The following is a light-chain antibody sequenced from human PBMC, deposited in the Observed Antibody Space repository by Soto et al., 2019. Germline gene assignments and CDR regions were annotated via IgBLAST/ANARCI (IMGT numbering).Light chain of an antibody. V-gene: IGKV1-5*02. CDR2: DAS. CDR1: QSLRTR. CDR3: QQYSVYWT. Sequence: DIQMTQSPSSLSASVGDRVTIICRASQSLRTRLAWYQQKPGKAPKVLIYDASSWAGGVPSRFTGSGSGTEFTLTINSLQPDDFATYYCQQYSVYWTFGPGTKVDIK. J-gene: IGKJ1*01.